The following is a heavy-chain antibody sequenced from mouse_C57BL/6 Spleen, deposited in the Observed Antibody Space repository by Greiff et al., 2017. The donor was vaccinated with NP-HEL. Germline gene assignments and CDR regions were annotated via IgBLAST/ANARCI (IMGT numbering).Heavy chain of an antibody. J-gene: IGHJ3*01. D-gene: IGHD1-1*01. CDR3: ARPYYYGSAFAY. Sequence: EVQLQQSGPELVKPGASVKISCKASGYTFTDYYMNWVKQSHGKSLEWIGDINPNNGGTSYNQKFKGKATLTVDKSSSTAYMELRSLTSEDSAVYCWARPYYYGSAFAYWGQGTLVTVSA. V-gene: IGHV1-26*01. CDR2: INPNNGGT. CDR1: GYTFTDYY.